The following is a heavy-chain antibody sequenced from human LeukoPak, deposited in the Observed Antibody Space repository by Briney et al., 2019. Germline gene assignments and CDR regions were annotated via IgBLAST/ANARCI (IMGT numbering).Heavy chain of an antibody. CDR2: IYGDNT. CDR3: ARRAGAYSHPYDY. D-gene: IGHD4/OR15-4a*01. Sequence: YPGGSLRLSCTVSGFTVSSNSMSWVRQAPGKGLEWVSFIYGDNTHYSDSVKGRFTISRDNSKNTLYLQMNSLRAEDTAVYYCARRAGAYSHPYDYWGQGTLVTVSS. J-gene: IGHJ4*02. V-gene: IGHV3-53*01. CDR1: GFTVSSNS.